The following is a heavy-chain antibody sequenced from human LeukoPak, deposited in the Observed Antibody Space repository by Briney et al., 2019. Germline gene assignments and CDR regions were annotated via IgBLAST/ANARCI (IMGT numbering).Heavy chain of an antibody. V-gene: IGHV4-34*01. D-gene: IGHD3-3*01. CDR1: GGSFSGYY. CDR3: ARDRTIFGVASPPYYYYGMDV. CDR2: INHSGST. Sequence: PSETLSLTCAVYGGSFSGYYWSWIRQPPGKGLEWIGEINHSGSTNYNPSLKSRVTISVDTSKNQFSLKLSSVTAADTAVYYCARDRTIFGVASPPYYYYGMDVWGQGTTVAVSS. J-gene: IGHJ6*02.